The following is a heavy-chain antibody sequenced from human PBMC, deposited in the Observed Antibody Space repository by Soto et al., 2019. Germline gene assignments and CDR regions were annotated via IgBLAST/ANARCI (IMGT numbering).Heavy chain of an antibody. Sequence: SETLSLTCAVYGGSFSGYYWSWIRQPPGKGLERIGEINHSGSTNYNPSLKRRTTISVDTSKNQFSLKLSSVNAADTAVYYCARRAIGGPQKFYSGGPSRDLCYFDYCGQGALVTVSS. D-gene: IGHD6-19*01. CDR3: ARRAIGGPQKFYSGGPSRDLCYFDY. V-gene: IGHV4-34*01. CDR1: GGSFSGYY. CDR2: INHSGST. J-gene: IGHJ4*02.